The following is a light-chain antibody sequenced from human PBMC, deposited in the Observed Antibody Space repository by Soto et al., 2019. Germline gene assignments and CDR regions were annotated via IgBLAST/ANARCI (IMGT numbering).Light chain of an antibody. J-gene: IGKJ2*01. CDR1: QSVRSNY. V-gene: IGKV3-20*01. CDR2: DAS. CDR3: QQYGRSPYT. Sequence: EIVLTQSPGTRFLSPGARATLSCRASQSVRSNYLAWYQQNPGQAPRLPIYDASSRATGIPDRFSGSGSGTDFTLTISRLEPEDSAVYYCQQYGRSPYTFGQGTKLEIK.